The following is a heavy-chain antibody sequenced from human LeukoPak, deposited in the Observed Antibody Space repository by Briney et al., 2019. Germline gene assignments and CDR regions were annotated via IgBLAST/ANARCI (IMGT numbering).Heavy chain of an antibody. V-gene: IGHV1-69*05. CDR1: GGTFSSYA. Sequence: SVKVSCKASGGTFSSYAISWVRQAPGQGLEWMGGIIPIFGAANYAQKFQSRVTITTDESTSTAYMELSSLRSEDTAVYYCARVTLRFLEWLPKREYYYMDVWGKGTTVTVSS. J-gene: IGHJ6*03. CDR2: IIPIFGAA. D-gene: IGHD3-3*01. CDR3: ARVTLRFLEWLPKREYYYMDV.